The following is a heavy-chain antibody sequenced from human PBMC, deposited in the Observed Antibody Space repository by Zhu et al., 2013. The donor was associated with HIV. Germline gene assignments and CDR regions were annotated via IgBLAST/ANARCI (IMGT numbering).Heavy chain of an antibody. D-gene: IGHD2-2*01. CDR1: GYTFTGYY. V-gene: IGHV1-2*02. Sequence: QVQLVQSGAEVKKPGASVKVSCKASGYTFTGYYMHWVRQAPGQGLEWMGWINPNSGGTNYAQKFQGRVTMTRDTSISTAYMELSRLRSDDTAVYYCAREADLAGIVVVPELDYWGQGTLVTVSS. J-gene: IGHJ4*02. CDR2: INPNSGGT. CDR3: AREADLAGIVVVPELDY.